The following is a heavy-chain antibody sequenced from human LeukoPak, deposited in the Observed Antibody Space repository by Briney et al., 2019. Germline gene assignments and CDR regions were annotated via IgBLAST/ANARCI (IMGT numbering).Heavy chain of an antibody. Sequence: SETLSLTCTVSGGSVNDYYWNWIRQPPGKGLEWIGYIYYSGSTDYNPSLKSRVTMSIDTSKNQFSLKLNSVTAADTAVYYCARGGAPGSSGFDVWGQGTMVIVSA. CDR2: IYYSGST. V-gene: IGHV4-59*02. CDR1: GGSVNDYY. CDR3: ARGGAPGSSGFDV. D-gene: IGHD3-16*01. J-gene: IGHJ3*01.